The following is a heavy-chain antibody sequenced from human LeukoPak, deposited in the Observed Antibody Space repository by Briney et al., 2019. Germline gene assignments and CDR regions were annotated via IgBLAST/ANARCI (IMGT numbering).Heavy chain of an antibody. CDR3: ARPSLGIAAAGRYFDY. Sequence: KAGESLKISCKGFGYSFTSYWIGWVRQMPGKGLEWMGIIYPGDSDTRYSPSFQGQVTISADKSISTAYLQWSSLKASDTAMYYCARPSLGIAAAGRYFDYWGQGTLVTVSS. CDR2: IYPGDSDT. V-gene: IGHV5-51*01. J-gene: IGHJ4*02. D-gene: IGHD6-13*01. CDR1: GYSFTSYW.